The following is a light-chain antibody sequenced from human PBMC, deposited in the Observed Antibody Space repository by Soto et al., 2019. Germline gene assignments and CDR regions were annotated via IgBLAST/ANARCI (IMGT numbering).Light chain of an antibody. J-gene: IGKJ1*01. CDR1: QSIRSH. V-gene: IGKV1-39*01. CDR3: QQSYSSWT. CDR2: AAS. Sequence: DIQMTQSPSSLSASVGDRVTITCRASQSIRSHLNWYQQKPGKAPNLLIFAASTLHSGVPSRFSGSGSGTDFTLTISSLQPEHFGNFYCQQSYSSWTFGQGTKVDIK.